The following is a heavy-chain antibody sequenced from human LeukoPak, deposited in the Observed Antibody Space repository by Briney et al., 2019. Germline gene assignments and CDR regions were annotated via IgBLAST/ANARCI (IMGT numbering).Heavy chain of an antibody. CDR2: ISSNGGST. CDR3: ARRAGAYSHPYDN. J-gene: IGHJ4*02. CDR1: GLTFSSYA. V-gene: IGHV3-64*01. D-gene: IGHD4/OR15-4a*01. Sequence: GGSLRLSCAASGLTFSSYAMHWVRQAPGKGLEYVSAISSNGGSTYYANSVRGRFTISRDNSKNTLYLQMNSLRAEGTAVYYCARRAGAYSHPYDNWGQGTLVTVSS.